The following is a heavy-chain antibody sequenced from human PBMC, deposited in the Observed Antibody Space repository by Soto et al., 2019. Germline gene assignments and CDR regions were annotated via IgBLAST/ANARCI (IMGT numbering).Heavy chain of an antibody. CDR1: GGTFSSYA. CDR3: AISIAPAGQGPMDY. CDR2: IIPIFGTA. D-gene: IGHD6-13*01. V-gene: IGHV1-69*05. J-gene: IGHJ4*02. Sequence: SVKVSCKASGGTFSSYAISWVRQAPGQGLEWMGGIIPIFGTANYAQKFQGRVTITTDESTSTAYMELSSLRSEDTAVYYCAISIAPAGQGPMDYWGQGTLVTVSS.